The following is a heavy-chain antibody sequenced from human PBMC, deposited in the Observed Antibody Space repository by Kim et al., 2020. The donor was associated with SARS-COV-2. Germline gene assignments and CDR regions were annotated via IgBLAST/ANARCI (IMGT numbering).Heavy chain of an antibody. V-gene: IGHV1-46*01. CDR3: ARDPPLGYYDSSGPVGAFDI. D-gene: IGHD3-22*01. CDR1: GYTFTSYY. Sequence: ASVKVSCKASGYTFTSYYMHRVRQAPGQGLEWMGIINPSGGSTSYAQKFQGRVTMTRDTSTSTVYMELSSLRSEDTAVYYCARDPPLGYYDSSGPVGAFDIWGQGTMVTVSS. CDR2: INPSGGST. J-gene: IGHJ3*02.